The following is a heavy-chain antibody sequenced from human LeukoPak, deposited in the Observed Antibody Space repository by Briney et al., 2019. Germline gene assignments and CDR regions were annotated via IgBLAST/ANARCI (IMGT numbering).Heavy chain of an antibody. CDR3: ARAGYNFGDYYFDY. V-gene: IGHV1-8*01. Sequence: ASVKVSCKASGYTFTSYDINWVRQATGQGLEWMGWMNPNSGNTGYAQKFQGRVTMARNTSISTAYMELSSLRSEDTAVYYCARAGYNFGDYYFDYWGQGTLVTVSS. CDR1: GYTFTSYD. CDR2: MNPNSGNT. J-gene: IGHJ4*02. D-gene: IGHD5-24*01.